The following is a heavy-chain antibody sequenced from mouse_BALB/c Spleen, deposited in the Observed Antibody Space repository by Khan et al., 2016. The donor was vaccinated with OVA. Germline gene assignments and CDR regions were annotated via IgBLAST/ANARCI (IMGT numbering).Heavy chain of an antibody. CDR3: ARNKKIGATYFDY. J-gene: IGHJ2*01. V-gene: IGHV1S81*02. D-gene: IGHD1-1*01. CDR1: GYTFTSYW. Sequence: VQLQQSGAELVKAGASVKMSCKASGYTFTSYWMHWVKQRLGQGLEWFAETNPTNGRTYYNEKFKSKATLTVDKSSSTAYMLLSRPTFEDSAVYYCARNKKIGATYFDYWGQGTTLTVSS. CDR2: TNPTNGRT.